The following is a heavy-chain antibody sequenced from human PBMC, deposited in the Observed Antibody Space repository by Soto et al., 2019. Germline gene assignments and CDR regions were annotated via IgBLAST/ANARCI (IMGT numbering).Heavy chain of an antibody. CDR2: ISSSGSTI. J-gene: IGHJ4*02. V-gene: IGHV3-11*01. CDR3: AGGGRGITIFGVVITPGAFDY. Sequence: PGGSLRLSCAASGFTFSDYYMSWIRQAPGKGLEWVSYISSSGSTIYYADSVKGRFTISRDNAKNSLYLQMNSLRAEDTAVYYCAGGGRGITIFGVVITPGAFDYWGQGTLVTVSS. CDR1: GFTFSDYY. D-gene: IGHD3-3*01.